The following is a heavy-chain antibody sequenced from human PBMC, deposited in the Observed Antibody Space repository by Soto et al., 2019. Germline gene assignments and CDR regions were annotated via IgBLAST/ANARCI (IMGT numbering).Heavy chain of an antibody. Sequence: SVKVSCNASGGTFSSYAISWVRQAPGQGLEWMGGIIPIFGTANYAQKFQGRVTITADESTSTAYMELSSLRSEDTAVYYCARDAKGGDRYNRFSAFDILGQGTTVTVSS. CDR3: ARDAKGGDRYNRFSAFDI. J-gene: IGHJ3*02. V-gene: IGHV1-69*13. CDR1: GGTFSSYA. CDR2: IIPIFGTA. D-gene: IGHD3-3*01.